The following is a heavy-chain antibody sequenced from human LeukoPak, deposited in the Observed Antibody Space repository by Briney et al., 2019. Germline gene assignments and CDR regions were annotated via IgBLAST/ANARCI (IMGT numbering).Heavy chain of an antibody. D-gene: IGHD3-10*01. CDR3: AKYPGLLWFGELLTDY. CDR1: GFTFSSYA. V-gene: IGHV3-23*01. CDR2: ISGSGGST. J-gene: IGHJ4*02. Sequence: GGSLRLSCAASGFTFSSYAMSWVRQAPGKGLEWVSAISGSGGSTYYADSVKGRFTISRDNSKNTLYLQMNSLRAEDTAVYYCAKYPGLLWFGELLTDYWGQGTLVTVSS.